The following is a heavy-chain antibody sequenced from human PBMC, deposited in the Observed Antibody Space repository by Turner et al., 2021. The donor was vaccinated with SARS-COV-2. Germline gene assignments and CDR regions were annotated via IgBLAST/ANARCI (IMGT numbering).Heavy chain of an antibody. D-gene: IGHD6-19*01. V-gene: IGHV1-18*01. CDR1: GYTFTSYG. J-gene: IGHJ4*02. CDR2: ISPYNGNT. Sequence: QVQLVQSGAEVKKPGASVKVSCKASGYTFTSYGISGVRQAPGQGLELMGWISPYNGNTNVAQNLQSSITMTADTFTTTAYMELRMLRSEDTAVYYCAGEGVAGFDYWGQGTLVTVSS. CDR3: AGEGVAGFDY.